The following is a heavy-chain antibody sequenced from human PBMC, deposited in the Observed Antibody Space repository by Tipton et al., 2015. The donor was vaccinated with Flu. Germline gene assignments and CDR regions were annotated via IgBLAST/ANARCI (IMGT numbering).Heavy chain of an antibody. CDR1: GFTFSSYE. D-gene: IGHD2-2*01. J-gene: IGHJ4*02. CDR3: ARKVPAAMGY. Sequence: SLRLSCAASGFTFSSYEMNWVRQAPGRGLEWVSYISSSGSTIYYADSVKGRFTISRDNPKNSLYLQMNSLKGEDTGVYYCARKVPAAMGYWGQGTPVTVSS. CDR2: ISSSGSTI. V-gene: IGHV3-48*03.